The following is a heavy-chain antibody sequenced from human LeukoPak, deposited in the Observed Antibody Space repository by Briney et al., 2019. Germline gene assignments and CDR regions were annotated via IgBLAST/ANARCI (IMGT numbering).Heavy chain of an antibody. D-gene: IGHD3-22*01. V-gene: IGHV1-69*13. CDR1: GGTFSSYA. CDR2: IIPIFGTA. Sequence: GASVKVSCKASGGTFSSYAISWVRQAPGQGLEWMGGIIPIFGTANYAQKFQGRVTITADESTSTAYMELSSLRSEDTAVYYCARAGGYYDSSGYYYGFGYWGQGTLVTVSS. J-gene: IGHJ4*02. CDR3: ARAGGYYDSSGYYYGFGY.